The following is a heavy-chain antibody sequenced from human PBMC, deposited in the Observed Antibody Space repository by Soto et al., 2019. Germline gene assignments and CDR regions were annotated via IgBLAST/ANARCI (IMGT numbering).Heavy chain of an antibody. Sequence: QVLLVQSGPEVKKPGSSVKVSCKASGGTFNNYAINWVRQAPGKGLEWMGGIILTFGTGNHAQKFQGRVKMTADESTTTAYMELNSLRSADTAIYYCASFDGTLVRVGRSSPYEMDVWGQGTTVIVSS. CDR2: IILTFGTG. J-gene: IGHJ6*02. CDR1: GGTFNNYA. CDR3: ASFDGTLVRVGRSSPYEMDV. V-gene: IGHV1-69*01. D-gene: IGHD3-10*01.